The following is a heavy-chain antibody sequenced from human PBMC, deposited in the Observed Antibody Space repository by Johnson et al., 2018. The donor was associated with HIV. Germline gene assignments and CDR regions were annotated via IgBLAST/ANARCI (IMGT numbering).Heavy chain of an antibody. V-gene: IGHV3-30*03. CDR2: ISYDGNNK. CDR1: GFTFSSYG. Sequence: QVQLVESGGGVVQPGRSMRLSCAASGFTFSSYGMHWVRQAPGKGLEWVAVISYDGNNKYYADSVKGRFTISRDNSKNTLYLQMNSLRAEDTAVYYWARDSAYCGGDCHDAFDIWGQGTMVTVSS. D-gene: IGHD2-21*02. CDR3: ARDSAYCGGDCHDAFDI. J-gene: IGHJ3*02.